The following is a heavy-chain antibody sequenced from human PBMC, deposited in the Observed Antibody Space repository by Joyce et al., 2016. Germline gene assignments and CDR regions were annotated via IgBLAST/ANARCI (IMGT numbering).Heavy chain of an antibody. J-gene: IGHJ4*02. CDR3: ASGFNFKGRSFFDY. Sequence: QLQLQESGSGLVKPSQTLSLTCAVSGASVSSGGYSWSWIRQPPGEGLEWIGYIYHNESNYYNPSLKSRVTISVDRSKNQFSLKLASVTAADTAVYYCASGFNFKGRSFFDYWGQGALVTVSS. CDR2: IYHNESN. CDR1: GASVSSGGYS. D-gene: IGHD3-10*01. V-gene: IGHV4-30-2*01.